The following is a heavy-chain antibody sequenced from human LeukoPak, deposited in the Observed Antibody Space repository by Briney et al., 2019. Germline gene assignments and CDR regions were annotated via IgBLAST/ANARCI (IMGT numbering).Heavy chain of an antibody. CDR1: GGSVSSGSYY. CDR3: ARSYDFWSGSPGGYFDY. CDR2: IYYSGST. D-gene: IGHD3-3*01. Sequence: SETLSLTCTVSGGSVSSGSYYGSWIRQPPGKGLEWIGYIYYSGSTNYNPSLKSRVTISVDTSKNQFSLKLSSVTAADTAVYYCARSYDFWSGSPGGYFDYWGQGTLVTVSS. V-gene: IGHV4-61*01. J-gene: IGHJ4*02.